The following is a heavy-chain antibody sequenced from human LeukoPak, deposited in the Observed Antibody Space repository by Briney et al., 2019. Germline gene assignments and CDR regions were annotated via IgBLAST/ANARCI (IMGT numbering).Heavy chain of an antibody. CDR1: GYTFTSYG. CDR3: ARDSRYYDSSGYYYEWFDP. CDR2: ISAYNGNT. V-gene: IGHV1-18*01. D-gene: IGHD3-22*01. J-gene: IGHJ5*02. Sequence: GASVKVSCKASGYTFTSYGISWVRQAPGQGLGWMGWISAYNGNTNYAQKLQGRVTMTTDTSTSTAYMELRSLRSDDTAVYYCARDSRYYDSSGYYYEWFDPWGQGTLVTVSS.